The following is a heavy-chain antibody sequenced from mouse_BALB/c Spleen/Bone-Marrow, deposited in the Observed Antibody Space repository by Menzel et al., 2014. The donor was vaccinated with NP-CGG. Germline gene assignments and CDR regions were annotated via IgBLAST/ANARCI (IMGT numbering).Heavy chain of an antibody. CDR1: GYTFTSYW. CDR2: INPSTGYT. Sequence: QVQLQQSGAELAKPGASVKMSCKASGYTFTSYWMHWVKQRPGQGLEWIGYINPSTGYTEYNQKFKDKATLTADKSSSTAYMHQSSLTSEDSAVYYCATGTYYFDYWGQGTTLTVSS. J-gene: IGHJ2*01. D-gene: IGHD4-1*01. CDR3: ATGTYYFDY. V-gene: IGHV1-7*01.